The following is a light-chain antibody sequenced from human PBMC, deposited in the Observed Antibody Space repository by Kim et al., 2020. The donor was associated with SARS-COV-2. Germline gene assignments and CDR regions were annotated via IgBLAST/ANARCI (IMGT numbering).Light chain of an antibody. CDR1: QDISNY. J-gene: IGKJ2*01. CDR3: QQYDNLPYT. V-gene: IGKV1-33*01. CDR2: DAS. Sequence: DIQMTQSPSSLSASVGDRVTITCQASQDISNYLNWYQQKPGKAPKLLIYDASNLETGVPSRFSRSGSGTDFTFTISSLQPEDIATYYCQQYDNLPYTFGQGTKLEI.